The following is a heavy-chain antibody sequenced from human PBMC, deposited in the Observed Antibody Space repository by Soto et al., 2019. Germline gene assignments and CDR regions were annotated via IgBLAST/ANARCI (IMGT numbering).Heavy chain of an antibody. CDR1: GFMFSSAW. D-gene: IGHD1-1*01. Sequence: EVKVVESGGNLVKPGGSLRLSCETSGFMFSSAWMSWVRQAPGKGLEWVGRIKSRSEGGARDYAAPVKGRFNISRDDSKNMVYLQMASLIAVETAVYYCVEGWNDFWGPGTLVTVSS. CDR2: IKSRSEGGAR. V-gene: IGHV3-15*01. J-gene: IGHJ4*02. CDR3: VEGWNDF.